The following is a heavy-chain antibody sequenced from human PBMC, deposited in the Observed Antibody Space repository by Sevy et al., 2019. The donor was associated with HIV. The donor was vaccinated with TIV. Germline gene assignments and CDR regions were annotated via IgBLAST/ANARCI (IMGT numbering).Heavy chain of an antibody. CDR1: GGSISSSSYY. V-gene: IGHV4-39*01. D-gene: IGHD3-9*01. Sequence: SETLSLTCTVSGGSISSSSYYWGWIRQPPGKGLEWIGSIYYSGSTYYNPSLKSRVTISVDTSKNQFSLKLSSVTAADTAVYYCARVLLLVIPFATFDPWGQGTLVTVSS. J-gene: IGHJ5*02. CDR2: IYYSGST. CDR3: ARVLLLVIPFATFDP.